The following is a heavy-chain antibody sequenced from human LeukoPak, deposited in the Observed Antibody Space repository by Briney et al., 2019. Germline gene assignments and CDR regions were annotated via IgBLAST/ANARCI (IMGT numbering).Heavy chain of an antibody. CDR3: ARAQLGLGGCGGVGV. Sequence: SVKVSCKASGGTFSSYAISWVRQAPGQGLEWMGGIIPIFGTANYAQKFQGRVTITADESTSTAYMELSSLRSEDTAVYYCARAQLGLGGCGGVGVWGKGTRVTIAA. V-gene: IGHV1-69*13. CDR2: IIPIFGTA. D-gene: IGHD5-18*01. J-gene: IGHJ6*01. CDR1: GGTFSSYA.